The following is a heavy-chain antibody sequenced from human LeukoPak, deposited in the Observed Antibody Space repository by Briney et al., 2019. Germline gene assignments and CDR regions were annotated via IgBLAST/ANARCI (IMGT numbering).Heavy chain of an antibody. CDR3: AKDQNTMVRGVPYYYYGMDV. D-gene: IGHD3-10*01. J-gene: IGHJ6*02. CDR1: GFTFSSYG. CDR2: ISYDGSNK. Sequence: GGSLRLSCAASGFTFSSYGMHWVRQAPGKGLEWVAVISYDGSNKYYAGSVKGRFTIYRDNSKNTLYLQMNSLRAEDTAVYYCAKDQNTMVRGVPYYYYGMDVWGQGTTVTVSS. V-gene: IGHV3-30*18.